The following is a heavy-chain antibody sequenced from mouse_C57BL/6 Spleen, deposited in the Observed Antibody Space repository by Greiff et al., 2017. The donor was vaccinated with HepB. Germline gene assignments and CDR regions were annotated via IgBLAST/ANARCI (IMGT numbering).Heavy chain of an antibody. CDR2: INPNNGGT. D-gene: IGHD1-1*01. J-gene: IGHJ1*03. Sequence: EVQLQQSGPELVKPGASVKISCKASGYTFTDYYMNWVKQSHGKSLEWIGDINPNNGGTSYNQKFKGKATLTVDKSSSTAYMELRSLTSEDAAVYDCARIEYYGSSGSYGYFDVWGTGTTVTVSS. CDR3: ARIEYYGSSGSYGYFDV. CDR1: GYTFTDYY. V-gene: IGHV1-26*01.